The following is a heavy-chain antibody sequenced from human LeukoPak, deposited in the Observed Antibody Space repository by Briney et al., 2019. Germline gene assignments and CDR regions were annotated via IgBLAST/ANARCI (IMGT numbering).Heavy chain of an antibody. CDR2: IYYSGST. J-gene: IGHJ4*02. CDR1: GGSISSYY. D-gene: IGHD3-22*01. CDR3: TSYYYDSSGYYNFDY. Sequence: SETLSLTCTVSGGSISSYYWSWIRQPPGKGLERIGYIYYSGSTNYIPSLKSRVTISVDTSKNQFSLKLSSVTAADTAVYYCTSYYYDSSGYYNFDYWGQGTLVTVSS. V-gene: IGHV4-59*01.